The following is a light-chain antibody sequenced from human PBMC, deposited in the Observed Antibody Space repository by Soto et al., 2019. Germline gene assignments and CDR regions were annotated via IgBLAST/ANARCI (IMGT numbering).Light chain of an antibody. Sequence: IQMTQSPSSLSASVGDRVTVTCRASQSINIYLNWYQQKPGKAPTLLIYGASSLQSGVPSRFTGGGSRTDFTLTISSLQPEDFATYYCQQSYRSPYTFGQGTKLEIK. CDR3: QQSYRSPYT. V-gene: IGKV1-39*01. J-gene: IGKJ2*01. CDR1: QSINIY. CDR2: GAS.